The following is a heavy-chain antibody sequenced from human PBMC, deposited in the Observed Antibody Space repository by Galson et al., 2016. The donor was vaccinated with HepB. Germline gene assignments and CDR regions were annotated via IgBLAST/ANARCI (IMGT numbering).Heavy chain of an antibody. V-gene: IGHV3-74*01. CDR2: IRGNGGAP. D-gene: IGHD5-24*01. CDR1: GFTFSSYW. Sequence: LRLSCAASGFTFSSYWMHWVRQAPGKGLVWVSRIRGNGGAPSYADSVRDRFTISRDNAKNTLYLQMNSLRVEDTAVYYCARDHGGYNSMDYWGKGTLVTVSS. CDR3: ARDHGGYNSMDY. J-gene: IGHJ4*02.